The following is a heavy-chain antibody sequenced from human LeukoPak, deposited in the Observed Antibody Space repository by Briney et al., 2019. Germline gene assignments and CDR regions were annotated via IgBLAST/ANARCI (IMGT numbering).Heavy chain of an antibody. CDR1: GFTFDDYG. D-gene: IGHD3-16*01. V-gene: IGHV3-20*04. CDR3: AKGYYDYVWGSYYFDY. CDR2: INWNGGST. Sequence: GGSLRLSCAASGFTFDDYGMSWVRQAPGKGLEWVSGINWNGGSTGYADSVKGRFTISRDNAKNSLYLQMNSLRAEDTAVYYCAKGYYDYVWGSYYFDYWGQGTLVTVSS. J-gene: IGHJ4*02.